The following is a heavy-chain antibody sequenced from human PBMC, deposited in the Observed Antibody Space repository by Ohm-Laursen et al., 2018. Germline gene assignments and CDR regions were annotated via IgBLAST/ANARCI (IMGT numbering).Heavy chain of an antibody. V-gene: IGHV3-9*01. CDR3: VRHPFDS. CDR2: ITWNSGNI. J-gene: IGHJ4*02. Sequence: SLRLSCSASGFTFSSYSMSWVRQAPGKGLEWVSGITWNSGNIGYADSVKGRFTISRDNAKNSLYLQMNSLRAEDTAIYYCVRHPFDSWGQGTLVTVSS. CDR1: GFTFSSYS.